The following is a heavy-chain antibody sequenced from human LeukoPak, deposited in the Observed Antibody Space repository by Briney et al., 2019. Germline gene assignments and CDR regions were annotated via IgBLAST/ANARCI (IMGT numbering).Heavy chain of an antibody. Sequence: ASVTVSCKASGYTFTGYYMHWVRQAPGQGLEWMGWINPNSGGTNYAQKFQGRVTMTRETPISTAYMELSRLRSDDTALYYCASGTGGLLAFDIWGQGTMVTVSS. CDR2: INPNSGGT. D-gene: IGHD7-27*01. V-gene: IGHV1-2*02. CDR1: GYTFTGYY. CDR3: ASGTGGLLAFDI. J-gene: IGHJ3*02.